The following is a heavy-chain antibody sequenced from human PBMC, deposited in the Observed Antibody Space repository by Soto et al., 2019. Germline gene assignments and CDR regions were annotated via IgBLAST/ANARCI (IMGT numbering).Heavy chain of an antibody. Sequence: QLQLQASGPGLVKPSETLSLTCTVSGGSISSGSYYWGWIRQPPGKGLEWIGTIYYSGSTYYPPSLRSGVPLSLDPSKNQFSLKLTSVTAADTAVYYCARLEGYCSGGTCYRTSGWFDPWGQGTPVTVSS. CDR3: ARLEGYCSGGTCYRTSGWFDP. D-gene: IGHD2-15*01. CDR1: GGSISSGSYY. V-gene: IGHV4-39*01. J-gene: IGHJ5*02. CDR2: IYYSGST.